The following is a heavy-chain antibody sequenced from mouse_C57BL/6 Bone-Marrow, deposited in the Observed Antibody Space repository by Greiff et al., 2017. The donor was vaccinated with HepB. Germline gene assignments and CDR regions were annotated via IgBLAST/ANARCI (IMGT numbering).Heavy chain of an antibody. CDR3: ARGGYPAGFAY. CDR1: GYTFTSYW. D-gene: IGHD2-2*01. Sequence: QVQLQQPGAELVMPGASVKLSCKASGYTFTSYWMHWVKQRPGQGLEWIGEIDPSDSYTNYNQKFKGKSTLTVDKSSSTAYMQLSSLTSEDSAVYYCARGGYPAGFAYWGQGTLVTVSA. J-gene: IGHJ3*01. V-gene: IGHV1-69*01. CDR2: IDPSDSYT.